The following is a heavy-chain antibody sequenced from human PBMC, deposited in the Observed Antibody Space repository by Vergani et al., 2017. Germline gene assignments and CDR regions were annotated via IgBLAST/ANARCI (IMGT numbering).Heavy chain of an antibody. D-gene: IGHD6-13*01. V-gene: IGHV1-69*01. CDR2: IIPIFGTA. Sequence: QVQLVQSGAEVKKPGSSVKVSCKASGGTFSSYAISWVRQAPGQGLEWMGGIIPIFGTANYAQKFQGRVTITADESTSTAYMELRSLRSEDTAVYYCARGGEYSSSWHDAFDIWGQGTMVTVSS. CDR3: ARGGEYSSSWHDAFDI. CDR1: GGTFSSYA. J-gene: IGHJ3*02.